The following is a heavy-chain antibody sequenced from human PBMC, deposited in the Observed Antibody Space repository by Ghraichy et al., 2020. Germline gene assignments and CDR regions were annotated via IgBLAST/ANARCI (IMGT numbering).Heavy chain of an antibody. CDR1: GFTFSSYS. CDR2: ISSSSSYI. D-gene: IGHD3-22*01. V-gene: IGHV3-21*01. Sequence: LSLTCAASGFTFSSYSMNWVRQAPGKGLEWVSSISSSSSYIYYADSVKGRFTISRDNAKNSLYLQMNSLRAEDTAVYYCASRAVLDSSGYSGFDYWGQGTLVTVSS. J-gene: IGHJ4*02. CDR3: ASRAVLDSSGYSGFDY.